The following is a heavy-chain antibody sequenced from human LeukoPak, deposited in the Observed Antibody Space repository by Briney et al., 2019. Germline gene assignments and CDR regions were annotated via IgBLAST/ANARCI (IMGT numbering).Heavy chain of an antibody. Sequence: SETLSLTCAVYGGSFSGYYWSWIRQPPGKGLEWIGEINHSGSTNYNPSLKSRVTISVDTSKNQFSLKLSSVTAADTAVYYCARGRSSIVTVTTGNGAFDIWGQGTMVTVSS. D-gene: IGHD4-17*01. J-gene: IGHJ3*02. CDR2: INHSGST. V-gene: IGHV4-34*01. CDR3: ARGRSSIVTVTTGNGAFDI. CDR1: GGSFSGYY.